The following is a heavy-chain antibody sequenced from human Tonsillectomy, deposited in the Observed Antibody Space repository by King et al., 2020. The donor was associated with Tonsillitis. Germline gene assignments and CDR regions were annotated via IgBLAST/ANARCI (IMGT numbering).Heavy chain of an antibody. CDR3: ARVGGAARKPSYYYYYGMDV. J-gene: IGHJ6*02. V-gene: IGHV1-69*01. CDR2: IIPIFGTA. CDR1: GGTFSSYA. Sequence: QLVQSGAEVKKPGSSVKVSCKASGGTFSSYAISWVRQAPGQGLEWMGGIIPIFGTANYAQKFQGRVTITADESTSTAYMELSSLRSEDTAVYYCARVGGAARKPSYYYYYGMDVWGQGTTVTVSS. D-gene: IGHD6-6*01.